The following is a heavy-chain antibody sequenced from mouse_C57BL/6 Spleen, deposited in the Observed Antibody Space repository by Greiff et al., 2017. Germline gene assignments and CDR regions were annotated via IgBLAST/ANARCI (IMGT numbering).Heavy chain of an antibody. V-gene: IGHV1-69*01. CDR2: IDPSDSYT. CDR3: ALTGTIDYCDY. CDR1: GYTFTSYW. J-gene: IGHJ2*01. D-gene: IGHD4-1*01. Sequence: QVQLQQPGAELVMPGASVKLSCKASGYTFTSYWMHWVKQRPGQGLEWIGEIDPSDSYTNYNQKFKGQSTLTVDKSSSSVYMQLISLTSEDSYVYNSALTGTIDYCDYWGQGTTLTFSS.